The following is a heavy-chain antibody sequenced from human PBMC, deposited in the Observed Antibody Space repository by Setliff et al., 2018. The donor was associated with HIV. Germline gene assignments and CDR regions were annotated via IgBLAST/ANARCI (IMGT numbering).Heavy chain of an antibody. D-gene: IGHD3-9*01. V-gene: IGHV3-23*01. CDR3: AKDHAGGGYHDILPPS. J-gene: IGHJ3*01. CDR1: GFTFRNSA. CDR2: VSGSGATT. Sequence: PGGSLRLSCVAPGFTFRNSAVSWIRQAPGKGLQWVSAVSGSGATTYYAASVKGRFTISRDNLKSMVYLQMNSLRAEDTAIYYCAKDHAGGGYHDILPPSWGQGTMVTVSS.